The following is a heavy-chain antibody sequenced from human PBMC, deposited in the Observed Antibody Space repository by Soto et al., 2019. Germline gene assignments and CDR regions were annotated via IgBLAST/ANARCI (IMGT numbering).Heavy chain of an antibody. CDR3: ARREYRDTPHFDH. CDR2: ILWNDNT. D-gene: IGHD5-18*01. J-gene: IGHJ4*02. Sequence: SGPTLVNPTQTLTLTGSFSGFSLTTSGMSVGWIRQPPGKALEWLAIILWNDNTRYSPSLQRRLTITKDASKNQVVLTMTDMDPVDTATYYCARREYRDTPHFDHSGPGPLATDPS. V-gene: IGHV2-5*01. CDR1: GFSLTTSGMS.